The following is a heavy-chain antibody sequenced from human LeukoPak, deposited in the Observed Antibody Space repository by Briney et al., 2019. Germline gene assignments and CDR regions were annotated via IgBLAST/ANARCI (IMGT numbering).Heavy chain of an antibody. J-gene: IGHJ4*02. Sequence: GGSLRLSCAASGFTFSSYGMHWVRQAPGKGLEWVAFIRYDGSNKYYADSVKGRFTISRDNSKNTLYLQMNSLRAEDTAVYYCARDLGYGSGSYDLPNPFDYWGQGTLVTVSS. D-gene: IGHD3-10*01. CDR3: ARDLGYGSGSYDLPNPFDY. CDR2: IRYDGSNK. CDR1: GFTFSSYG. V-gene: IGHV3-30*02.